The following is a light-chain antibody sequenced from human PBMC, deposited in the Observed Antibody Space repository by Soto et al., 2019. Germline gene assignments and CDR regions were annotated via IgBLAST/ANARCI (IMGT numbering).Light chain of an antibody. CDR1: TSDIGGYRY. CDR2: EVN. V-gene: IGLV2-14*01. CDR3: TSQTSNRVPLV. J-gene: IGLJ2*01. Sequence: QSALTQPASVSGSPGQSITISCIGSTSDIGGYRYVSWYQQYPGKAPKLIIYEVNYRPSGVSNRFSGSKSGNTASLIISGLQPEDEAYYYCTSQTSNRVPLVVGGGTKVTVL.